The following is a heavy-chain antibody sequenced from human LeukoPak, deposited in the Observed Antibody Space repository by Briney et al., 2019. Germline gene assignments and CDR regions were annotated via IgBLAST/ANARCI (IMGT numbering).Heavy chain of an antibody. V-gene: IGHV3-48*04. CDR3: ARDMVRGVNSYYYGMDV. CDR2: ISSSSSTI. J-gene: IGHJ6*02. Sequence: PGGSLRLSCAASGFTFSSYSMNWVRRAPGKGLEWVSYISSSSSTIYYADSVKGRFTISRDNAKNSLYLQMNSLRAEDTAVYYCARDMVRGVNSYYYGMDVWAKGPRSPSP. D-gene: IGHD3-10*01. CDR1: GFTFSSYS.